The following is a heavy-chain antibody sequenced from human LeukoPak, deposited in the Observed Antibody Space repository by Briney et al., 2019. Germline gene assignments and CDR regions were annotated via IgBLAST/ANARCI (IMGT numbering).Heavy chain of an antibody. CDR3: ARYGSGTSYIANYFDY. J-gene: IGHJ4*02. V-gene: IGHV3-48*02. CDR2: ISSDSRTI. Sequence: GGSLRLSCAASGFTFSSYSMNWVRQAPGKGLEWVSYISSDSRTIYYADSVKGRFTISRDNAKNSLYLQMKSLRDEDTAVYYCARYGSGTSYIANYFDYWGQGTLVTVSS. CDR1: GFTFSSYS. D-gene: IGHD3-10*01.